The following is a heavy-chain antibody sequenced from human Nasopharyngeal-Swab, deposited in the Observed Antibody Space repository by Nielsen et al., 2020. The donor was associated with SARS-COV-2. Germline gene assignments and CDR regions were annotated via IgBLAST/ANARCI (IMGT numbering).Heavy chain of an antibody. J-gene: IGHJ4*02. CDR2: IKSKPYGGTT. CDR1: GFTFGDYA. Sequence: SCTGSGFTFGDYAMTWFRQAPGKGLEWVSFIKSKPYGGTTESAASVKGRFTISRDDSKSIAYLQMNSLKTEDTAMYYCARGGDWTWYFDSWGQGTPVTVTS. D-gene: IGHD1-1*01. CDR3: ARGGDWTWYFDS. V-gene: IGHV3-49*03.